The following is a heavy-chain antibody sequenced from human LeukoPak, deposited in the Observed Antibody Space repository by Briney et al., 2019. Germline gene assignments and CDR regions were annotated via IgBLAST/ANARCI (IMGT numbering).Heavy chain of an antibody. Sequence: ASVKVSCKASGNTFIGYDIHWVRQAPGQGLEWMGWINPNSGGTDSAQKFQGRVTMTRDTSIKTAYMELSSLRSDDAAVYYCATFGTNMLRGALFTWGQGTLVTVSS. CDR3: ATFGTNMLRGALFT. V-gene: IGHV1-2*02. CDR2: INPNSGGT. CDR1: GNTFIGYD. D-gene: IGHD3-10*01. J-gene: IGHJ4*02.